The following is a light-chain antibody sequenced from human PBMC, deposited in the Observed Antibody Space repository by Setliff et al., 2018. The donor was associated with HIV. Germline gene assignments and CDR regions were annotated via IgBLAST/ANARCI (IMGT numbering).Light chain of an antibody. CDR3: SSYISSSTLYV. CDR2: EVY. J-gene: IGLJ1*01. CDR1: SNDFGSYDY. Sequence: QSALTQPASVSGSPGQSITISCTGTSNDFGSYDYVSWYQHQPGKVPKLMIYEVYNRPSGVSDRFSGSKSGNTASLTISGLQAEDEADYYCSSYISSSTLYVFGTGTKV. V-gene: IGLV2-14*01.